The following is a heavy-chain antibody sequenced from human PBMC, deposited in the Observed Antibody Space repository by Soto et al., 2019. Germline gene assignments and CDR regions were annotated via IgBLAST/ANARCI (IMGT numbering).Heavy chain of an antibody. V-gene: IGHV1-69*06. CDR2: IIPIFGTA. CDR1: GGTFSSYA. J-gene: IGHJ6*02. D-gene: IGHD5-18*01. CDR3: ARVVDTAMVDYYYYGMDV. Sequence: SVKVSCKASGGTFSSYAISWVRQAPGQGLEWMGGIIPIFGTANYAQKFQGRVTITADKSTSTAYMELSSLRSEDTAVYYCARVVDTAMVDYYYYGMDVWGQGTTVTVSS.